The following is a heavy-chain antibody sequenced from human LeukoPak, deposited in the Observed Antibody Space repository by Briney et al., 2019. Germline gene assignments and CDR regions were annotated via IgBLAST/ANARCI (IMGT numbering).Heavy chain of an antibody. J-gene: IGHJ4*02. D-gene: IGHD6-13*01. CDR2: ISSSSSSYI. Sequence: PGGSLRLSCAASGFTFSSYSMNWVRQAPGKGLEWDSSISSSSSSYIYYADSVKGRFTISRDNAKNSLYLQMNSLRAEDTAVYYCARDEAAADLWGQGTLVTVSS. CDR1: GFTFSSYS. V-gene: IGHV3-21*01. CDR3: ARDEAAADL.